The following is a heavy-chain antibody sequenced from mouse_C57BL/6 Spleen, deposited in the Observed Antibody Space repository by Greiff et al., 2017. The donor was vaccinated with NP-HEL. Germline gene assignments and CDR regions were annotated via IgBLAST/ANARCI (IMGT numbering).Heavy chain of an antibody. V-gene: IGHV5-9*01. CDR2: ISGGGGNT. CDR3: ARHKDDGSRSWFAY. CDR1: GFTFSSYT. D-gene: IGHD1-1*01. J-gene: IGHJ3*01. Sequence: EVQLVESGGGLVKPGGSLKLSCAASGFTFSSYTMSWVRQTPEKRLEWVATISGGGGNTYYPDSVKGRFTISRDNAKNTLYLQMSSLRSEDTALYYCARHKDDGSRSWFAYWGQGTLVTVSA.